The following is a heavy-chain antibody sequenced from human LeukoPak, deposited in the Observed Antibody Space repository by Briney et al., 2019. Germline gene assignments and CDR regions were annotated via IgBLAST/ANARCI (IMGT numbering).Heavy chain of an antibody. CDR3: ARQYQLQDNWFDP. D-gene: IGHD2-2*01. CDR1: GGSISSSSHY. CDR2: IYYSGST. J-gene: IGHJ5*02. Sequence: PSETLSLTCTVSGGSISSSSHYWVWVRQPPGKGLEWIGNIYYSGSTYYNPSLRSRVTISVDRSKNQFSLKLSSVTAADTAVYYCARQYQLQDNWFDPWGQGTLVTVSS. V-gene: IGHV4-39*07.